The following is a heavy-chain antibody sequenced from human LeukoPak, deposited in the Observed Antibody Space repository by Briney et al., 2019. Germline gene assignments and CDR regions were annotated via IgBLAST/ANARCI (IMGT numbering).Heavy chain of an antibody. Sequence: GASVKVSCKASGYSFTSYDINWVRRATGQGPEWIGWMNPSSGNTGYAQRFQGRVTMTRDTSTSTAYLELSSLRSEDTAVYYCARDLDGSWTLDDYWGQGTLVTVSS. V-gene: IGHV1-8*01. CDR2: MNPSSGNT. J-gene: IGHJ4*02. CDR3: ARDLDGSWTLDDY. D-gene: IGHD1-26*01. CDR1: GYSFTSYD.